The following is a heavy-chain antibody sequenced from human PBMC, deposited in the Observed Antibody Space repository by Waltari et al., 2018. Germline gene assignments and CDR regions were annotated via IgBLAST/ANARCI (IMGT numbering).Heavy chain of an antibody. Sequence: QVPLQESGPGPVKPSQTLTLTCNVSGGSISRPYYWSWIRQSPGKGLEWIGYVYQSGSTLYNPTRNNRVTMSVDRSKNQFSLRLTSLTAADTAVYFCARGGGGYDKYYFDLWGQGTLVTVSS. CDR2: VYQSGST. CDR3: ARGGGGYDKYYFDL. CDR1: GGSISRPYY. J-gene: IGHJ4*02. D-gene: IGHD5-12*01. V-gene: IGHV4-30-4*01.